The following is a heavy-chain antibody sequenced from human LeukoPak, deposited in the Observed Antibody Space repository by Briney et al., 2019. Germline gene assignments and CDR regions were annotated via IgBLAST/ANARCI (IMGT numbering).Heavy chain of an antibody. J-gene: IGHJ4*02. D-gene: IGHD1-26*01. Sequence: GGSLRLSCAASGFTVSSNYMSCVRQAPGRGLEWVSIIYGGGSTYYADSVMGRFTISRHNSKNTLYLQMNSLRPEDTAVNYCARDGVGGFDYWGQGTLVTVSS. CDR1: GFTVSSNY. V-gene: IGHV3-53*04. CDR3: ARDGVGGFDY. CDR2: IYGGGST.